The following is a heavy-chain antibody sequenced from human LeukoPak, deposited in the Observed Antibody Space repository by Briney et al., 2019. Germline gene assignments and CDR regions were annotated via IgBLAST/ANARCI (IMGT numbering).Heavy chain of an antibody. Sequence: SETLSLTCTVSGGSISSYYWSWIRQPPGKGLEWIGYISYSGSTNYSPSLKSRVTISVDTSKNQFSLKLSSVTAADTAVYYCARGRRFKGFDYWGQGTLVTVSS. CDR1: GGSISSYY. D-gene: IGHD3-16*01. J-gene: IGHJ4*02. V-gene: IGHV4-59*12. CDR3: ARGRRFKGFDY. CDR2: ISYSGST.